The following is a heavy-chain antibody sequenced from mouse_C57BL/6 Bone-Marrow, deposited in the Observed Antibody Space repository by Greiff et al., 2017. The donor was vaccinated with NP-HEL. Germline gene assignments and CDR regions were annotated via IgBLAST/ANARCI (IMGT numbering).Heavy chain of an antibody. CDR3: ARKDYRSPFAY. CDR2: IWSGGST. V-gene: IGHV2-2*02. D-gene: IGHD2-14*01. Sequence: QVQLQQSGPGLVQPSQSLSITCTVSGFSLTSYGVHWVRQSPGKGLEWLGVIWSGGSTDYNAAFISRLSISKDNSKSQVFFKMNSLQANDTAIYYCARKDYRSPFAYGGQGTLVTVSA. CDR1: GFSLTSYG. J-gene: IGHJ3*01.